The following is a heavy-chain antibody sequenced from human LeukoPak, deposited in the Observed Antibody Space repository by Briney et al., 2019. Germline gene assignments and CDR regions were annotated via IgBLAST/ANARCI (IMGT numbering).Heavy chain of an antibody. J-gene: IGHJ3*02. V-gene: IGHV3-20*01. CDR1: GFTFDDYG. CDR2: INWNGGST. Sequence: GGSLRLSCAASGFTFDDYGMSWVRQAPGKGLEWVSGINWNGGSTGYADSVKGRFTISRDNAKNSLYLQMNSLRAEDTALYHCARVSYDSSGYPDAFDIWGQGTMVTVSS. CDR3: ARVSYDSSGYPDAFDI. D-gene: IGHD3-22*01.